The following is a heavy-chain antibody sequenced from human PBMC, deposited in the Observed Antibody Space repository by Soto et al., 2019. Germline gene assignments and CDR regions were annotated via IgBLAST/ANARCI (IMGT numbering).Heavy chain of an antibody. CDR3: AKDSRATGQPGWFDP. CDR1: GFTFDDYA. D-gene: IGHD5-12*01. J-gene: IGHJ5*02. CDR2: ISWNSGSI. Sequence: GGSLRLSCAASGFTFDDYAMHWVRQAPGKGLEWVSGISWNSGSIGYADSVKGRFTISRDNAKNSLYLQMNSLRAEDTALYYCAKDSRATGQPGWFDPWGQGTLVTVSS. V-gene: IGHV3-9*01.